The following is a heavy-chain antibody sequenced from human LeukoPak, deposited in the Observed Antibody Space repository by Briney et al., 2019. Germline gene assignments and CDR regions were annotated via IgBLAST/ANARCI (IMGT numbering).Heavy chain of an antibody. CDR1: AGSISGHS. CDR2: INYSGST. J-gene: IGHJ4*02. D-gene: IGHD3-22*01. V-gene: IGHV4-59*11. Sequence: PLETLSLTCTVSAGSISGHSWNWIRQPPGKGLEWIGDINYSGSTRYNPSLESRVTISLDTSKNQFSLSLTSVTAADTAVYYCAREPRWYYYDSASYYFDYWGQGTLVTVSS. CDR3: AREPRWYYYDSASYYFDY.